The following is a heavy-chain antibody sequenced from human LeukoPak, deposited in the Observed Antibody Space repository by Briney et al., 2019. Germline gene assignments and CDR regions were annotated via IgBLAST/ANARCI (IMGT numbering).Heavy chain of an antibody. CDR1: GFTFSSYA. V-gene: IGHV3-23*01. J-gene: IGHJ4*02. CDR3: ATPIAVAGDLDS. Sequence: PGGSLRLPCAASGFTFSSYAMSWVRQAPGKGLEWVSDISGSDGSTYYADSVKGRFTISRDNSKNTLYLQMNSLRAEDTAVYYCATPIAVAGDLDSWGQGTLVTVSS. D-gene: IGHD6-19*01. CDR2: ISGSDGST.